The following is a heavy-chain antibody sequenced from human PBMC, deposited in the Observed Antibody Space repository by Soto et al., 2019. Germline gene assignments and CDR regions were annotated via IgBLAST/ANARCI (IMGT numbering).Heavy chain of an antibody. CDR1: GGSFSGYY. Sequence: SETLSLTCAVYGGSFSGYYWSWIRQPPGKGLEWIGEINHSGSTNYNPSLKSRVTISVDTSKNQFSLKLSSVTAADTAVYYCARLNRDLYYFDYWGQGTLVTVSS. J-gene: IGHJ4*02. V-gene: IGHV4-34*01. CDR2: INHSGST. CDR3: ARLNRDLYYFDY.